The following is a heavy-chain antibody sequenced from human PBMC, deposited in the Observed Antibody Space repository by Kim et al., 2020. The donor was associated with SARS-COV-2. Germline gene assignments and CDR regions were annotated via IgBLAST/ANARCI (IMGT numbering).Heavy chain of an antibody. CDR3: ARDVAARTPPAYYFDY. J-gene: IGHJ4*02. Sequence: SVKGRFTISRDNSKITLYLQMNSLRAEDTAVYYCARDVAARTPPAYYFDYWGQGTLVTVSS. V-gene: IGHV3-30*07. D-gene: IGHD6-6*01.